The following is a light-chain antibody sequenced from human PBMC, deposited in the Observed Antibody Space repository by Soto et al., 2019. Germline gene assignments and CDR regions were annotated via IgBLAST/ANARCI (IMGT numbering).Light chain of an antibody. V-gene: IGKV1-27*01. CDR3: QNYNSAPWT. J-gene: IGKJ1*01. CDR2: AAS. Sequence: DIQMTQSPSSLSASVGDRVTLTCRASQDIADYLAWYQQKPGQVPNLLIYAASTLQSGVPSRFTGSGSGTDITLTITGLKPEDFAYYCWQNYNSAPWTFGRGTKVEF. CDR1: QDIADY.